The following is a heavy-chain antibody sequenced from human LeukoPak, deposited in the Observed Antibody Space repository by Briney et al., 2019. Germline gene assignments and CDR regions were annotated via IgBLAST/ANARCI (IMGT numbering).Heavy chain of an antibody. J-gene: IGHJ4*02. CDR1: GFNFNDYA. CDR3: VKGQEFLEYIYDF. CDR2: ISGGSGNR. V-gene: IGHV3-23*01. D-gene: IGHD3-3*01. Sequence: GGSLTLSCAASGFNFNDYAMTWVRQAPGKGLEGVSGISGGSGNRDYGDSVKGRFTISRDNSKSTLYLQMSGLRAEDTAVYFCVKGQEFLEYIYDFWGQGTLVTVSS.